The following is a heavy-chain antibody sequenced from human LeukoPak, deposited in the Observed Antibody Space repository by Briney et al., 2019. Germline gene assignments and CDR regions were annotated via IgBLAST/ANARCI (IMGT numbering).Heavy chain of an antibody. D-gene: IGHD3-22*01. V-gene: IGHV1-18*01. CDR3: ARHLTYYYDSSGYSDYYYYGMDV. Sequence: GASVKVSCKASGYTFTSYGISWVRPAPGQGLEWMGWISAYNGNTNYAQKLQGRVTMTTDTSTSTAYMELRSLRSGDTAVYYCARHLTYYYDSSGYSDYYYYGMDVWGQGTTVTVSS. CDR1: GYTFTSYG. CDR2: ISAYNGNT. J-gene: IGHJ6*02.